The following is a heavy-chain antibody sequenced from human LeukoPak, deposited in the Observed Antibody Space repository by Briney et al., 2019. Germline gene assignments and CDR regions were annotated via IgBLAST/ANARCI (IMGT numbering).Heavy chain of an antibody. D-gene: IGHD3-10*01. Sequence: GGSLRLSCAASGFTFSSYAMSWVRQAPGKGLEWVSAISGSGGSTYYADSVKGRFTISRDNSKNTLYLQMNSLRAEDTAVYYCAKDLVRYYGSGTQHYWGQGTLVTVSS. CDR3: AKDLVRYYGSGTQHY. CDR1: GFTFSSYA. CDR2: ISGSGGST. V-gene: IGHV3-23*01. J-gene: IGHJ4*02.